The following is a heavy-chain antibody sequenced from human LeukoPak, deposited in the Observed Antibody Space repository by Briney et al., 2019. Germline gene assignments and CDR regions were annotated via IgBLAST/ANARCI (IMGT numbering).Heavy chain of an antibody. CDR2: IYYSGST. J-gene: IGHJ2*01. V-gene: IGHV4-59*01. CDR3: ARVAAAGRSLYWYFDL. D-gene: IGHD6-13*01. Sequence: SETLSLTCTVSGGSISSYYWSWIRQPPGKGLEWLGYIYYSGSTNYNPSLKSRVTISVDTSKNQFSLKLSSVTAADTAAYYCARVAAAGRSLYWYFDLWGRGTLVTVSS. CDR1: GGSISSYY.